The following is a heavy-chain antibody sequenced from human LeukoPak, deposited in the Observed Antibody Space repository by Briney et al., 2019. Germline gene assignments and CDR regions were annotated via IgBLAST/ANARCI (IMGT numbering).Heavy chain of an antibody. CDR2: IIPIFGTA. V-gene: IGHV1-69*05. D-gene: IGHD3-16*01. CDR3: AGGWGYYDYVYAFDI. J-gene: IGHJ3*02. Sequence: GASVKVSCKASGGTFSSYAISWVRQAPGQGLEWMGGIIPIFGTANYAQKFQGRVTITTDESTSTAYMELSSLRSEDTAVYYCAGGWGYYDYVYAFDIWGQRTMVTVSS. CDR1: GGTFSSYA.